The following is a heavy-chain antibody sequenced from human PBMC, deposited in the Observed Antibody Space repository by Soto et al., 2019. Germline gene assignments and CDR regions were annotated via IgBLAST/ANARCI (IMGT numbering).Heavy chain of an antibody. V-gene: IGHV1-2*04. CDR2: INPNSGGT. CDR1: GYTFTGYY. J-gene: IGHJ4*02. CDR3: ARDARGDEAPMDY. D-gene: IGHD3-10*01. Sequence: QVQLVQSGAKVKKPGASVKVSCKASGYTFTGYYMHWVRQAPGQGLEWMGWINPNSGGTNYAQKCQGWVTMTRDTSISTAYMELSRLRSDDTAVYYCARDARGDEAPMDYWGQGTLVTVSS.